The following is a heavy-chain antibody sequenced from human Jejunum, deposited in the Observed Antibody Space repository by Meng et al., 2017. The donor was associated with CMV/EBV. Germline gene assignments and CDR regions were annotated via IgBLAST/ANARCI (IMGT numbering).Heavy chain of an antibody. J-gene: IGHJ6*02. Sequence: SSYWMNWFRRAPGKGLEWVANIKEDGSWTNYVDSVKGRFTISRDNAKNSLYLQMNSLREEDTAVYYCARGKDTVISGAYYYGVDVWGPGTTVTVSS. CDR1: SSYW. CDR3: ARGKDTVISGAYYYGVDV. CDR2: IKEDGSWT. V-gene: IGHV3-7*01. D-gene: IGHD2-15*01.